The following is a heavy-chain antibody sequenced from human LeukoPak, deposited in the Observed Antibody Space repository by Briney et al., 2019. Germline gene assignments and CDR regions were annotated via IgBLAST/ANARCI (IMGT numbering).Heavy chain of an antibody. V-gene: IGHV4-30-4*01. CDR2: IYYSGNT. J-gene: IGHJ5*02. CDR3: ARAFDYYNSSGYYSDWFDP. D-gene: IGHD3-22*01. CDR1: GGSISSADHY. Sequence: SETLSLTCTVSGGSISSADHYWNWVRQPPGKGLEWIGYIYYSGNTYYNPSLRSRVTISIDTSKNQFSLRLTSVTAADTAVYYCARAFDYYNSSGYYSDWFDPWGQGTLVTVSP.